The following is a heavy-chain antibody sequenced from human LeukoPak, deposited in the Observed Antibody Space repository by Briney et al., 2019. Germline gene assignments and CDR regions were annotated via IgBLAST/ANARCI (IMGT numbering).Heavy chain of an antibody. CDR1: GGSLSSYF. D-gene: IGHD3-10*01. V-gene: IGHV4-59*07. J-gene: IGHJ5*02. Sequence: SDTLSLTCTGSGGSLSSYFWSWLRPPPGKGLEWVGYIYYSGSTNYNPSLMSRATISLGTSKNQFSLKLSSVTAAETAVYYCARVFPRAMVRGVDVCWFDPWGQGTLVTVSS. CDR3: ARVFPRAMVRGVDVCWFDP. CDR2: IYYSGST.